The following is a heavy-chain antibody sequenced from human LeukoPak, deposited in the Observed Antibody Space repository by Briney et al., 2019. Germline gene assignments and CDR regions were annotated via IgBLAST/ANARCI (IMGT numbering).Heavy chain of an antibody. D-gene: IGHD6-6*01. CDR2: IYSGGST. CDR3: AKDRRQLVRRPIFDY. V-gene: IGHV3-53*01. J-gene: IGHJ4*02. CDR1: GFTVSSNY. Sequence: GGSLRLSCAASGFTVSSNYMSWVRQAPGKGLEWVSVIYSGGSTYYADSVKGRFTISRDNSKNTLYLQMNSLRAEDTAVYYCAKDRRQLVRRPIFDYWGQGTLVTVSS.